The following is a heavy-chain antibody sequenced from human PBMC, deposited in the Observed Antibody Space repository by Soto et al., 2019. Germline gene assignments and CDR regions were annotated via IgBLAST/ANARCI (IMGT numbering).Heavy chain of an antibody. CDR1: GYSFTSYW. J-gene: IGHJ4*02. V-gene: IGHV5-51*01. CDR2: IYPGDSDT. CDR3: ARQGWYYYDSSGYYYKYYFDY. Sequence: PGESLKISCKGSGYSFTSYWIGWVRQMPWKGLEWMGIIYPGDSDTRYSPSFQGQVTISADKSISTAYLQWSSLKASDTAMYYCARQGWYYYDSSGYYYKYYFDYWGQGALVTVSS. D-gene: IGHD3-22*01.